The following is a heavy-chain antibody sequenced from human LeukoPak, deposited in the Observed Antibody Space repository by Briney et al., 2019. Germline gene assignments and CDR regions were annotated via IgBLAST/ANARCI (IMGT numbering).Heavy chain of an antibody. D-gene: IGHD3-3*01. CDR1: GGIFNNYA. J-gene: IGHJ6*02. CDR2: IIPIFGTA. Sequence: SVKVSCKASGGIFNNYAISWVRQAPGQGLEWMGGIIPIFGTANYAQKFQGRVTITADESTSTAYMELSSLRSEDTAVYYCARAIRDLTIFGVVHYYGMDVWGQGTTVTVSS. CDR3: ARAIRDLTIFGVVHYYGMDV. V-gene: IGHV1-69*13.